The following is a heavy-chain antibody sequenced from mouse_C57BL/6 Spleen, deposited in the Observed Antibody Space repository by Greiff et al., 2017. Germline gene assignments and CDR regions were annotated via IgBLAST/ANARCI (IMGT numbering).Heavy chain of an antibody. V-gene: IGHV1-69*01. CDR1: GYTFTSYW. D-gene: IGHD1-1*01. CDR2: IDPSDSYT. Sequence: QVQLQQPGAELVMPGASVKLSCKASGYTFTSYWMHWVKQRPGQGLEWIGEIDPSDSYTNYNQKFKGKSTLTVDKSSSTAYMQLSSLTSEDSAVYYCARGGLRSYYYANDDWGQGPSVTVST. CDR3: ARGGLRSYYYANDD. J-gene: IGHJ4*01.